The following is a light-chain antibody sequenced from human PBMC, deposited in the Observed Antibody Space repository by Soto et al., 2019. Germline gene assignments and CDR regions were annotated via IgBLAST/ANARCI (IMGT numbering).Light chain of an antibody. Sequence: QSVLTQPPSASGSPGQRVTISCSGSRSNIGSNTVNWYQQLPGTAPKVLIYSNNQRPSGVPDRFSGSRSGTSASLAISGLQSEDEADYYFAAWDGSLNGVLFGGGTKLTVL. CDR2: SNN. J-gene: IGLJ2*01. V-gene: IGLV1-44*01. CDR1: RSNIGSNT. CDR3: AAWDGSLNGVL.